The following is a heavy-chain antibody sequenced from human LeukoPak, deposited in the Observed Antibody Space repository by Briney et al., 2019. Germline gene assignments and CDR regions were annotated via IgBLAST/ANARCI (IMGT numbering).Heavy chain of an antibody. J-gene: IGHJ5*02. Sequence: GASVKVSCKASGYTFTGYYMHWVRQAPGQGLEWMGWINPNSGGTNYAQKFQGRVTMTRDTSISTAYMELSRLRSDDTAVYYCARRPMVRGGEWWFDPWGQGTLVTVSS. V-gene: IGHV1-2*02. CDR3: ARRPMVRGGEWWFDP. CDR2: INPNSGGT. CDR1: GYTFTGYY. D-gene: IGHD3-10*01.